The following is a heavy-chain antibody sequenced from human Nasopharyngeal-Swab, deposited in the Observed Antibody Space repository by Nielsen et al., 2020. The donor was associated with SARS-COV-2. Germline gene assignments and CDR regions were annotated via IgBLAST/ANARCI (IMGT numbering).Heavy chain of an antibody. D-gene: IGHD3-3*01. J-gene: IGHJ6*02. CDR3: ARGGLDYDFWSAYFMDV. CDR2: ISSSSYI. V-gene: IGHV3-69-1*01. Sequence: WIRQPPGKGLEWVSSISSSSYIYYADSVKGRFTISRDNAKNSLYLQMNSLRAEDTAVYYCARGGLDYDFWSAYFMDVWGQGTPVTVSS.